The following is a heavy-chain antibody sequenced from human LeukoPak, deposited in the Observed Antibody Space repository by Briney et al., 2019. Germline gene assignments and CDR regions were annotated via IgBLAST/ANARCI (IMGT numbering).Heavy chain of an antibody. Sequence: SETLSLTCTVSGGSISSYYWSWIRQPPGKGLEWTGNIYYSGSTNYNPSLKSRVTISVDASKNQFSLKLSSVSAADTAMYYCARTAMVPAAMHTWCFDLWGRGTLVTVSS. J-gene: IGHJ2*01. CDR2: IYYSGST. CDR1: GGSISSYY. D-gene: IGHD2-2*01. V-gene: IGHV4-59*08. CDR3: ARTAMVPAAMHTWCFDL.